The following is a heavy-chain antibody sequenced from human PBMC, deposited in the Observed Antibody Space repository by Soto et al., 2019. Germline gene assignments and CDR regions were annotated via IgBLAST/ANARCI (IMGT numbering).Heavy chain of an antibody. V-gene: IGHV4-30-2*03. Sequence: PSETLSLTCAVSGGSISSGGYSWSWIRQPPGKGLEWIGHMYHSGSTYYNPSLKSRVSMSVDTSKNQFSLKLSSVTAADTAVYYCARLLYDSRGYYYFDYWGQGTLVTVSS. CDR1: GGSISSGGYS. CDR3: ARLLYDSRGYYYFDY. D-gene: IGHD3-22*01. CDR2: MYHSGST. J-gene: IGHJ4*02.